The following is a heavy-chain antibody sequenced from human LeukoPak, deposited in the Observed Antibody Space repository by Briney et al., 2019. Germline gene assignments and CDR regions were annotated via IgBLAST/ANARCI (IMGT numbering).Heavy chain of an antibody. Sequence: SETLSLTCTVSGGSISSYYWSWLRQPPGKGLEWIGYIYNNGRTNYNPSLMSRVTISVDTCKNQFSLRLTSVTAADTAVYYCARDPGSSGYWYFDLWGRGTLVTVSS. CDR2: IYNNGRT. J-gene: IGHJ2*01. CDR3: ARDPGSSGYWYFDL. V-gene: IGHV4-59*01. D-gene: IGHD6-19*01. CDR1: GGSISSYY.